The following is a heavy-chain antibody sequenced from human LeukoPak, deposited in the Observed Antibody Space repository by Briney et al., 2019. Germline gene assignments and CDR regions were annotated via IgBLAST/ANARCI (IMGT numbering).Heavy chain of an antibody. J-gene: IGHJ4*02. Sequence: GGSLRLSCAGSGFNFTGYWMHWVRQAPGKGLEWISRLYSDGRSLTYADSVMGRFTISRDNAKNMLYLQMNSLRAEDTAVYYCARGRGLGELAVASFDSWGQGILVTVSS. CDR3: ARGRGLGELAVASFDS. V-gene: IGHV3-74*03. CDR2: LYSDGRSL. CDR1: GFNFTGYW. D-gene: IGHD6-19*01.